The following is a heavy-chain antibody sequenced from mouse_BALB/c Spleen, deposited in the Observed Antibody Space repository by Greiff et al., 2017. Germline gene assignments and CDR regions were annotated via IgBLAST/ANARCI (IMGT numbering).Heavy chain of an antibody. CDR2: ISSGSSTI. V-gene: IGHV5-17*02. Sequence: EVKLVESGGGLVQPGGSRKLSCAASGFTFSSFGMHWVRQAPEKGLEWVAYISSGSSTIYYADTVKGRFTISRDNPKNTLFLQMTSLRSEDTAMYYCARWGLGYFDVWGAGTTVTVSS. D-gene: IGHD3-1*01. J-gene: IGHJ1*01. CDR3: ARWGLGYFDV. CDR1: GFTFSSFG.